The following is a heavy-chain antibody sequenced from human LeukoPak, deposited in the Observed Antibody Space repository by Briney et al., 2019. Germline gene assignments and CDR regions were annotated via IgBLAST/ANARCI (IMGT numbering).Heavy chain of an antibody. CDR3: ARDKAYSSGHFDY. V-gene: IGHV3-7*01. J-gene: IGHJ4*02. CDR2: IKQDGSEK. D-gene: IGHD6-19*01. CDR1: GFTFSSYW. Sequence: GGSLRLSCAASGFTFSSYWMSWVRQAPGKGLEWVANIKQDGSEKYYVDSVKGRFTISRDNAKNSLYLQMNSLRAEDTAVYYCARDKAYSSGHFDYWGQGTLVTVSP.